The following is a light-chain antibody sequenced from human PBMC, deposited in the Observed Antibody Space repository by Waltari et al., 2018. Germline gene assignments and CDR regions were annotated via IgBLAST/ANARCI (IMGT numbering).Light chain of an antibody. CDR1: SSDIEGSY. Sequence: QSVLTQPPSASGTPGQRVTISCSGSSSDIEGSYVYWYQQFPGAAPKLLIYRNNQRPSVVPDRLSCSKFGSSASLAISGLRSEDEADYYCATWDDILRTPLFGGGTKLTVL. CDR2: RNN. CDR3: ATWDDILRTPL. J-gene: IGLJ3*02. V-gene: IGLV1-47*01.